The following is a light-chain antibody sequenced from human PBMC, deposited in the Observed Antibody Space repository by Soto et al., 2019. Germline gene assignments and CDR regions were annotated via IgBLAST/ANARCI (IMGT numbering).Light chain of an antibody. Sequence: IVMTQSPATLSASPGERVTFSCRASQGINRKLAWYQHKAGQAPRLLISGASTGATGIPARFSGSGSGTEDTLTIISLQSHDSAVNYYRQQHTSYLTFGQGTKVDIK. CDR2: GAS. J-gene: IGKJ1*01. CDR3: QQHTSYLT. CDR1: QGINRK. V-gene: IGKV3-15*01.